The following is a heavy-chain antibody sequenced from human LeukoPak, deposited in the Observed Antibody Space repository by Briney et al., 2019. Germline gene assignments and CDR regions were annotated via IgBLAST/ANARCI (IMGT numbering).Heavy chain of an antibody. CDR2: MYSVGST. D-gene: IGHD2-21*01. CDR3: AGSLAYCGGECRLGDY. V-gene: IGHV3-66*01. J-gene: IGHJ4*02. Sequence: GGSLRLSCAASGFTVSNNYMTWVRQPPGKGLEWVSVMYSVGSTDYADSVKGRFTISRDNSKNTLYLLMNSLRAEDTAVYYCAGSLAYCGGECRLGDYWGQGTLVTVSS. CDR1: GFTVSNNY.